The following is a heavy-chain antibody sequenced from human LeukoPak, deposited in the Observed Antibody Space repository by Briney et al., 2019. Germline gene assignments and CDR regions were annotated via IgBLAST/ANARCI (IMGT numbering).Heavy chain of an antibody. CDR1: GYSISSGYY. D-gene: IGHD3-9*01. CDR3: ARDVEDILTGYYSIYYYYMDV. V-gene: IGHV4-38-2*02. J-gene: IGHJ6*03. CDR2: IYHSGST. Sequence: PSETLSLTCTVSGYSISSGYYWGWIRQPPGKGLEWIGSIYHSGSTYYNPSLKSRVTISVDTSKNQFSLKLSSVTAADTAVYYCARDVEDILTGYYSIYYYYMDVWGKGTTVTISS.